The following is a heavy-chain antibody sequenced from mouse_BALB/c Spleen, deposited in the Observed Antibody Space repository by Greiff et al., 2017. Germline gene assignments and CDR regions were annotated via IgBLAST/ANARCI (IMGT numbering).Heavy chain of an antibody. CDR3: ARPAYYRYEGMDY. V-gene: IGHV14-3*02. CDR1: GFNIKDTY. Sequence: EVKLMESGAELVKPGASVKLSCTASGFNIKDTYMHWVKQRPEQGLEWIGRIDPANGNTKYDPKFQGKATITADTSSNTAYLQLSSLTSEDTAVYYCARPAYYRYEGMDYWGQGTSVTVSS. D-gene: IGHD2-14*01. CDR2: IDPANGNT. J-gene: IGHJ4*01.